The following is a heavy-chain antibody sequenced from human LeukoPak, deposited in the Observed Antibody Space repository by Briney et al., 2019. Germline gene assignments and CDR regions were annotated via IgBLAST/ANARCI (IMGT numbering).Heavy chain of an antibody. CDR1: GLTVSSYS. J-gene: IGHJ4*02. CDR3: ARVGSRIAAAGTVY. V-gene: IGHV3-48*01. CDR2: ISSSSTII. Sequence: PGGSLRLSCVASGLTVSSYSMNWVRQAPGKGLEWVSYISSSSTIIYYADSVKGRFTISRDNAKNSLYLQMNSLRAEDTALYYCARVGSRIAAAGTVYWGQGTLVTVSS. D-gene: IGHD6-13*01.